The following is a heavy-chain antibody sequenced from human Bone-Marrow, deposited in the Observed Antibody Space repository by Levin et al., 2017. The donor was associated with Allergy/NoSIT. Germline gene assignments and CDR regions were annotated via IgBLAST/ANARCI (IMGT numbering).Heavy chain of an antibody. J-gene: IGHJ4*02. V-gene: IGHV3-11*05. D-gene: IGHD6-19*01. CDR3: ARDSRYSSGWRFDC. CDR2: ISSSSSDT. CDR1: GFTFSDYY. Sequence: SGGSLRLSCAASGFTFSDYYMSWIRQAPGKGLEWVSYISSSSSDTNYADSVKGRITISRDNAKNSLYLQMNNLRADDTAVYYCARDSRYSSGWRFDCWGQGTLVTVSS.